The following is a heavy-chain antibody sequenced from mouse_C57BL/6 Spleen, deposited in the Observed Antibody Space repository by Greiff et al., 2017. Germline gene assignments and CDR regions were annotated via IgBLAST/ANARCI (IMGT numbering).Heavy chain of an antibody. V-gene: IGHV1-22*01. J-gene: IGHJ3*01. CDR3: ARNGYDRTWFAY. D-gene: IGHD2-2*01. CDR2: INPNNGGT. CDR1: GYTFTDYN. Sequence: DVQLQESGPELVKPGASVKMSCKASGYTFTDYNMHWVKQSHGKSLEWIGYINPNNGGTSYNQKFKGKATLTVNKSSSTAYMELRSLTSEDSAVYYCARNGYDRTWFAYWGQGTLVTVSA.